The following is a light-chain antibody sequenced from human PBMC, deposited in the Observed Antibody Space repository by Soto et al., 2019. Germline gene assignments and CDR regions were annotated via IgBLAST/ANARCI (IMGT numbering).Light chain of an antibody. V-gene: IGKV1-5*01. J-gene: IGKJ1*01. CDR2: DAY. CDR1: QSISSW. CDR3: QQYNNWPGT. Sequence: DIQMTQSPSTMSASLGNRVLITCRESQSISSWLAWYQQKPGKAPKLLIYDAYSLESGTPSRFSGSQSGTEFTLTISSLQPEDFAVYYCQQYNNWPGTFGQGTKVDIK.